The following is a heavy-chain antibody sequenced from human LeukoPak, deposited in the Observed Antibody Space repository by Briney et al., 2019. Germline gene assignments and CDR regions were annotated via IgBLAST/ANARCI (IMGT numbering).Heavy chain of an antibody. D-gene: IGHD3-3*01. CDR2: IYYSGST. CDR3: ARRITIFGVVILPDAFDI. Sequence: SETLSLTCAVSGGSISSYSYYWGWIRQPPGKGLGWIGNIYYSGSTYYNPSLQSRVTISVDTSKNQFSLKLSSVTASDTAVYYCARRITIFGVVILPDAFDIWGQGPMVTVSS. J-gene: IGHJ3*02. CDR1: GGSISSYSYY. V-gene: IGHV4-39*01.